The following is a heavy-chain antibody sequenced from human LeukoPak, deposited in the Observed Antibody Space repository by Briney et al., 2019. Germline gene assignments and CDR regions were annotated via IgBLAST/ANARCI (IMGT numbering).Heavy chain of an antibody. V-gene: IGHV1-18*04. D-gene: IGHD1-14*01. J-gene: IGHJ6*03. Sequence: ASVTVSCKASGYTFTSYGISWVRQAPGQGLERMGWISAYNGNTNYAQKLQGRVTMTTDTSTSTAYMELRSLRSDDTAVYYCARDRSSGGIYCYYYMEVWGKGTTVTVSS. CDR2: ISAYNGNT. CDR3: ARDRSSGGIYCYYYMEV. CDR1: GYTFTSYG.